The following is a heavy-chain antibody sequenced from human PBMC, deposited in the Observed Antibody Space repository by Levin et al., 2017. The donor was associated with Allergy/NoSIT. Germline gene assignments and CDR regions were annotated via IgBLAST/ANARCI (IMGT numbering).Heavy chain of an antibody. CDR2: IYYSGST. CDR1: GGSISSYY. D-gene: IGHD4-23*01. CDR3: ARHGYGHNSGSYDY. J-gene: IGHJ4*02. V-gene: IGHV4-59*08. Sequence: SETLSLTCTVSGGSISSYYWSWIRQPPGKGLEWIGYIYYSGSTNYNPSLKSRLTISVDTSKNQFSLKLSSVTAADTAVYYCARHGYGHNSGSYDYWGQGTLVTVSS.